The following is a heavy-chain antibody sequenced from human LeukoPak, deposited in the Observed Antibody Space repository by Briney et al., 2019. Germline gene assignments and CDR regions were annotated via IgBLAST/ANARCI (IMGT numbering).Heavy chain of an antibody. CDR2: IDTDGRTT. D-gene: IGHD3-10*01. J-gene: IGHJ4*02. Sequence: GGSLRLSCAASGYTFSSYWMPWVRQAPGQGLVWVSRIDTDGRTTNYADSVKGRFTIYRDNVQNTLFLQMNSLTVEDTAVYYCARDAAGARSYWGQGALVTASS. V-gene: IGHV3-74*01. CDR3: ARDAAGARSY. CDR1: GYTFSSYW.